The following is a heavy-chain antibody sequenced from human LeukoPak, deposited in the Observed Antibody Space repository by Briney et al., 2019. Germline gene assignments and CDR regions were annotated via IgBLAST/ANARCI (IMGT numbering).Heavy chain of an antibody. CDR3: ARVADGAAAGPFDY. D-gene: IGHD6-13*01. V-gene: IGHV4-4*07. J-gene: IGHJ4*02. CDR2: IYTSGST. Sequence: SETLSLTCTVSGGSISSYYWSWIRQPAGKGLEWIGRIYTSGSTNYNPSLKSRVTMSVDTSKSQFSLKLSSVTAADTAVYYCARVADGAAAGPFDYWGQGTLVTVSS. CDR1: GGSISSYY.